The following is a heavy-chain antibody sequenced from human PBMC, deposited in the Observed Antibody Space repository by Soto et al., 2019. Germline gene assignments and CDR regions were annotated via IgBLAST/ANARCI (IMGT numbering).Heavy chain of an antibody. CDR1: GYTFTSYG. CDR2: ISAYNGST. D-gene: IGHD5-12*01. Sequence: ASVKVSCKASGYTFTSYGISWVRQAPGQGLEWMGGISAYNGSTNYAQKLQGRVTMTADKSTSTAYMELSSLTSEDTAVYYCARDKDRLQLGGNYYYIMDVWGQGTTVTVSS. CDR3: ARDKDRLQLGGNYYYIMDV. V-gene: IGHV1-18*01. J-gene: IGHJ6*02.